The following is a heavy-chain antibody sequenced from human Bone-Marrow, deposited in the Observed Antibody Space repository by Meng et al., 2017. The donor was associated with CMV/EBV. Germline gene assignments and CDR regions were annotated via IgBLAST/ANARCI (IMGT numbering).Heavy chain of an antibody. J-gene: IGHJ6*02. CDR1: GGSVSSGSYY. V-gene: IGHV4-61*01. CDR2: IYYSGST. Sequence: ESLKISCTVSGGSVSSGSYYWSWIRQPPGKGLEWIGYIYYSGSTNYNPPLKGRVTISVDTSKNQFSLKLSSVNAADTAVYYWARVGYYYYYGMDVWGQGNTVNVAS. CDR3: ARVGYYYYYGMDV. D-gene: IGHD6-13*01.